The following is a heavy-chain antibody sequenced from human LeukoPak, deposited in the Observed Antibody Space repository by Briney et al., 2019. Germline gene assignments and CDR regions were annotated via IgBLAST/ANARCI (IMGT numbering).Heavy chain of an antibody. CDR2: IYSGGST. D-gene: IGHD2-2*01. Sequence: GGSLRLSCAASGFTVSSNYMSWVRQAPGKGLEWVSVIYSGGSTYYADSVKGRFTISRDNSKNTLYLQMNSLRAEDTAVYYCQKTPAAIRYYYYGMDVWGQGTTVTVSS. CDR3: QKTPAAIRYYYYGMDV. J-gene: IGHJ6*02. CDR1: GFTVSSNY. V-gene: IGHV3-66*01.